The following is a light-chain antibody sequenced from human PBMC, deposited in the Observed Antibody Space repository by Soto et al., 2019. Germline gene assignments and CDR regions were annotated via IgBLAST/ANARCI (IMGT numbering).Light chain of an antibody. V-gene: IGKV3-20*01. Sequence: DIVVTQSPGTLSLSPGERATLSCRASQSVSSPYLAWYQQKPGQAPRLLIYGASSRATVIPDRFSGSGSGTDFTLTISRLEPADFAVYYLQRDDISPLPFGQGTKLEIK. CDR1: QSVSSPY. CDR2: GAS. CDR3: QRDDISPLP. J-gene: IGKJ2*01.